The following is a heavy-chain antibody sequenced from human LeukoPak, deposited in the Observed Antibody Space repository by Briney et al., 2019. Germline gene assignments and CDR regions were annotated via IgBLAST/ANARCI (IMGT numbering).Heavy chain of an antibody. J-gene: IGHJ3*02. Sequence: PGGSLRLSCAASGFTFSSYTMNWVRQAPGKGLEWVSSISSSYSYVYYADSVKGRFTISRDDAKNSLYLQMNSLRAEDTAVYYCARDPTSSWETAFDIWGQGTMVIVSS. D-gene: IGHD1-26*01. CDR1: GFTFSSYT. V-gene: IGHV3-21*01. CDR2: ISSSYSYV. CDR3: ARDPTSSWETAFDI.